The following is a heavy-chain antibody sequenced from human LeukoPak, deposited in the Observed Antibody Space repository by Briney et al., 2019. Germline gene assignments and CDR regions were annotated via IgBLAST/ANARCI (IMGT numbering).Heavy chain of an antibody. CDR2: IMRTAADVT. CDR1: GFTFSSYT. CDR3: VNGHYYDSSGYFGFDY. J-gene: IGHJ4*02. Sequence: PGGSLRFSCAASGFTFSSYTMNWVRQAPGKGLEWISYIMRTAADVTSYADSVEGRFTISRDNSKNALYLQMNSLRAEDTAVYYCVNGHYYDSSGYFGFDYWGQGTLVTVSS. D-gene: IGHD3-22*01. V-gene: IGHV3-48*01.